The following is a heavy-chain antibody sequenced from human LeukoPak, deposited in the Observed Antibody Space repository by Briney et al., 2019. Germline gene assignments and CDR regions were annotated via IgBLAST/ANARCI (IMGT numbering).Heavy chain of an antibody. CDR3: ARDRALTMIRGVMEVAY. V-gene: IGHV3-48*02. D-gene: IGHD3-10*01. CDR2: ISSSSRTI. Sequence: GGSLRLSCAASGFTFSNYNMNWVRQAPGKGREWVSYISSSSRTIYYADSVKGRFTISRDNAKNSLYLQMNSLRDEDTAVYFCARDRALTMIRGVMEVAYWGQGTLVTVSS. J-gene: IGHJ4*02. CDR1: GFTFSNYN.